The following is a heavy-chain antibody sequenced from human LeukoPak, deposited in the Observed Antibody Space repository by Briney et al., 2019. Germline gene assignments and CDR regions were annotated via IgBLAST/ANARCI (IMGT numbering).Heavy chain of an antibody. CDR3: AKEAHTMARGAFDI. D-gene: IGHD3-10*01. J-gene: IGHJ3*02. V-gene: IGHV3-9*01. CDR1: GFTFDDYA. Sequence: GRSLRLSCAAAGFTFDDYAMHLVRQAPGKGLEWVSGISWNSGSIGYADSVKGRFTISRDNAKNSLYLQMNSLRAEDTALYYCAKEAHTMARGAFDIWGQGTMVTVSS. CDR2: ISWNSGSI.